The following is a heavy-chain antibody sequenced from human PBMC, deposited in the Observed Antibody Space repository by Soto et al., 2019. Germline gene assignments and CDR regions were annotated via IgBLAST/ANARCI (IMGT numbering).Heavy chain of an antibody. Sequence: PGKGLEWVANIKQDGSEKYYVDSVKGRFTIFRDNAKNSLYLQMNSLRAEDTAVYYCARDPIFFFKTEDSIRYTVPVSAFLLNRSSDL. V-gene: IGHV3-7*01. D-gene: IGHD3-9*01. CDR3: ARDPIFFFKTEDSIRYTVPVSAFLLNRSSDL. CDR2: IKQDGSEK. J-gene: IGHJ2*01.